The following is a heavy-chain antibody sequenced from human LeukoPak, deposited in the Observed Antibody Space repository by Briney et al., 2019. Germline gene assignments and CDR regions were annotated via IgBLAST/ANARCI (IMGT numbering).Heavy chain of an antibody. J-gene: IGHJ6*03. CDR3: ARAVGGGYYCYYMDV. V-gene: IGHV3-21*01. Sequence: GGSLRLSCAASGFTFSSYSMNWVRQAPGKGLEWVSSISSSSSYIYYADSVKGRFTISRDNAKNSLCLQMNSLRAEDTAVYYCARAVGGGYYCYYMDVWGKGTTVTVSS. D-gene: IGHD2-15*01. CDR1: GFTFSSYS. CDR2: ISSSSSYI.